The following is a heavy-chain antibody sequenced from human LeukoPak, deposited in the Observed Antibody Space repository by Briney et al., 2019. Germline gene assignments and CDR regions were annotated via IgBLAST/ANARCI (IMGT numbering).Heavy chain of an antibody. Sequence: SETPSLTCTVSGGSISSSSYYRGWIRQPPGKGLEWIGSIYYSGSTYYNPSLKSRVTISVDTSKNQFSLKLSSVTAADMAVYYCARAFSGYDLPSSFFDYWGQGTLVTVSS. CDR3: ARAFSGYDLPSSFFDY. V-gene: IGHV4-39*07. CDR1: GGSISSSSYY. D-gene: IGHD5-12*01. J-gene: IGHJ4*02. CDR2: IYYSGST.